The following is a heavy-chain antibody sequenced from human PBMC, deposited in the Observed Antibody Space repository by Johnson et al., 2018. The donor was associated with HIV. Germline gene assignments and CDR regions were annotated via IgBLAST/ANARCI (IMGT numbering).Heavy chain of an antibody. CDR2: IRYDGSNK. Sequence: QVQLVESGGGVVQPGGSLRLSCAASGFTFSSYGMHWVRQAPGKGLEWVAFIRYDGSNKYYADSVKGRFTISRDNSKNTLYLQMNSLTAEDTALYHCAKDRGTGIARDAFDMWGQGTMVTV. V-gene: IGHV3-30*02. D-gene: IGHD6-13*01. CDR1: GFTFSSYG. J-gene: IGHJ3*02. CDR3: AKDRGTGIARDAFDM.